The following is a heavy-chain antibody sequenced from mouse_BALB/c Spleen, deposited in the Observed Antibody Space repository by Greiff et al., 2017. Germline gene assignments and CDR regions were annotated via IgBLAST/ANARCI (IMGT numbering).Heavy chain of an antibody. CDR3: ARDAITTLDY. CDR1: GYSITSGYY. J-gene: IGHJ4*01. V-gene: IGHV3-6*02. Sequence: VQLKQSGPGLVKPSQSLSLTCSVTGYSITSGYYWNWIRQFPGNKLEWMGYISYDGSNNYNPSLKNRISITRDTSKNQFFLKLNSVTTEDTATYYCARDAITTLDYWGQGTSVTVSS. D-gene: IGHD2-4*01. CDR2: ISYDGSN.